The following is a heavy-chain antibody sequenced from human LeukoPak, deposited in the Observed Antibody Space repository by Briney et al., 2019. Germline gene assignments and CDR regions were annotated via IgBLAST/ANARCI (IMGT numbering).Heavy chain of an antibody. CDR3: ARGGSPIFYYYIDV. J-gene: IGHJ6*03. D-gene: IGHD2-21*01. Sequence: ASVKVSCKASGYTFTGYYMHWVRQAPGQGLEWMGWINPNSGGTNYAQRFQGRVTMTRDTSITTAYMELSRLRSDDTAVYYCARGGSPIFYYYIDVWGKGTTVTISS. CDR1: GYTFTGYY. V-gene: IGHV1-2*02. CDR2: INPNSGGT.